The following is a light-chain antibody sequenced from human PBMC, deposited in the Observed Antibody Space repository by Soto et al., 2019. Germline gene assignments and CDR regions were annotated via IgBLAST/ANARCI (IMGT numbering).Light chain of an antibody. Sequence: DIQMTQSPSSLSASVGDRVTITCRASQSISSYLNWYQQKPGKAPKLLIYAASSLQSGVPSRFSGSGSGTDFTLTISSLQPEDSATYYCQQYNSYPLTFGQGTKVDIK. V-gene: IGKV1-39*01. CDR2: AAS. CDR3: QQYNSYPLT. J-gene: IGKJ1*01. CDR1: QSISSY.